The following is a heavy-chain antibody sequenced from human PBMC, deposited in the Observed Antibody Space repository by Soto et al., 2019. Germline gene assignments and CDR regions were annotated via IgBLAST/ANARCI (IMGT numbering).Heavy chain of an antibody. CDR2: IYYSGST. J-gene: IGHJ6*02. CDR3: ASMGIRDYYYYGMDV. D-gene: IGHD7-27*01. Sequence: SETLSLTCSVSGGSISSGGYYLRWIRQHPGKGLEWIGYIYYSGSTYYNPSLKSRVTISVDTSKNQFSLKLSSVTAADTAVYYCASMGIRDYYYYGMDVWGQGTTVTVSS. CDR1: GGSISSGGYY. V-gene: IGHV4-31*03.